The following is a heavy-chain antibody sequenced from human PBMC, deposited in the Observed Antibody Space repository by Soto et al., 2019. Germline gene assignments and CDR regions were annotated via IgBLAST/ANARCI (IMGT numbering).Heavy chain of an antibody. CDR3: ARGLYSSGWQYNWFDP. V-gene: IGHV3-48*03. CDR2: ISSSGSTI. CDR1: GFTFSSYE. J-gene: IGHJ5*02. Sequence: EVQLVESGGGLVQPGGSLRLSCAASGFTFSSYEMNWVRQAPGKGLEWVSYISSSGSTIYCADSVKGRFTISRDNAKNSLYLQMNSLRAEDTAVYYCARGLYSSGWQYNWFDPWGQGTLVTVSS. D-gene: IGHD6-19*01.